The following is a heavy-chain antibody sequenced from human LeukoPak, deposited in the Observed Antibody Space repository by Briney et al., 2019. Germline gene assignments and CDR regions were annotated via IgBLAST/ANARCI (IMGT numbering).Heavy chain of an antibody. CDR3: ATSRTFDY. J-gene: IGHJ4*02. CDR1: GFTFSSYW. Sequence: GGPLRLSCAASGFTFSSYWMHWVRQAPGKGLVWVSRINSDGSTTNYADSVKGRFTISRDNPKNTLYLQMNSLRAEDTAMYYCATSRTFDYWGQGTLVTVSS. D-gene: IGHD1-1*01. CDR2: INSDGSTT. V-gene: IGHV3-74*01.